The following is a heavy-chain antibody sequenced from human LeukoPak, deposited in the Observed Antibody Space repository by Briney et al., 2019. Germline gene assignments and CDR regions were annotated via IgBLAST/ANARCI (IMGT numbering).Heavy chain of an antibody. J-gene: IGHJ6*03. D-gene: IGHD6-13*01. Sequence: PSETLSLTCAVYGGSLSDYYWSWIRQPPGKGLEWIGEINHSGSTNYNPSLKSRVTISVDTSKNQFSLKLSSVTAADTAVYYCARGRAAAGKFRYYYYYYMDVWGKGTTVTVSS. CDR2: INHSGST. V-gene: IGHV4-34*01. CDR3: ARGRAAAGKFRYYYYYYMDV. CDR1: GGSLSDYY.